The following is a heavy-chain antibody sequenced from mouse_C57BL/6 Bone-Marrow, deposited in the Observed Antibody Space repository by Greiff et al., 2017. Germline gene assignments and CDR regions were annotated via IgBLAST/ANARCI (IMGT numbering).Heavy chain of an antibody. CDR3: SRWTGRYFDV. J-gene: IGHJ1*03. CDR2: INPSTGGT. Sequence: VQLKQSGPELVKPGASVKISCKASGYSFTGYYMNWVKQSPEKSLEWIGEINPSTGGTTYNQKFKAKATLTVGKSSSAAYMQHKSLTSEDSAVYYWSRWTGRYFDVWGTGTTVTVSS. CDR1: GYSFTGYY. V-gene: IGHV1-42*01.